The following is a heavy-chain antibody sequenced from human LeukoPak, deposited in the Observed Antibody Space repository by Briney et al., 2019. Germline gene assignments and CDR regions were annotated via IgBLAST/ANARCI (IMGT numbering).Heavy chain of an antibody. D-gene: IGHD3-9*01. J-gene: IGHJ4*02. CDR2: INPNSGGT. Sequence: ASVKVSCKASGYTFTGYYMHWVRQAPGQGLEWMGWINPNSGGTNYAQKFQGRVTMTRDTSISTAYMELSRLRSDDTAVYYCARVPNDSYYDILTGYHQITYFDYWGQGTLVTVSS. CDR1: GYTFTGYY. CDR3: ARVPNDSYYDILTGYHQITYFDY. V-gene: IGHV1-2*02.